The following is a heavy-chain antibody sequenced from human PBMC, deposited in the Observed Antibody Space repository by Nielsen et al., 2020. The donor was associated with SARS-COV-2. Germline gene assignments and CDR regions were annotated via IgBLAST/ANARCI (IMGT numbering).Heavy chain of an antibody. CDR2: INSDGSST. Sequence: GGSLRLSCAASGFTFSSYWMHWVRQAPGKGLVWVSRINSDGSSTSYADSVKGRFTISRDNAKNTLYLQMNSLRAEDTAVYYCARVHYYYYGMDVWGQGTTVTVSS. CDR3: ARVHYYYYGMDV. V-gene: IGHV3-74*01. J-gene: IGHJ6*02. CDR1: GFTFSSYW.